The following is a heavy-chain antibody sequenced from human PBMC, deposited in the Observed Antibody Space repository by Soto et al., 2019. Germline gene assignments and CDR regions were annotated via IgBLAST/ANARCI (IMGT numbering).Heavy chain of an antibody. Sequence: PSETLSLTCAVYGGSFSGYYWSWIRQPPGKGLEWIGEINHSGSTNFNPSIKSRVTISVDTSKNQFSLKLSSVTAADTAVYYCARGKWLRSSFDYWGQGTLVT. D-gene: IGHD5-12*01. CDR2: INHSGST. CDR1: GGSFSGYY. J-gene: IGHJ4*02. CDR3: ARGKWLRSSFDY. V-gene: IGHV4-34*01.